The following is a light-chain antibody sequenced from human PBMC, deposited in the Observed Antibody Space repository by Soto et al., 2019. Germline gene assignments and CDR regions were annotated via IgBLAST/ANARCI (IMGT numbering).Light chain of an antibody. CDR3: TSYAGSNNFGV. V-gene: IGLV2-8*01. J-gene: IGLJ3*02. CDR1: SSDVGGFNY. Sequence: QSVVTQPPSASGSPGQSVTISCTGTSSDVGGFNYVSWYQHHPGKAPKLMIYEVNKRPSGVPDRFSGSKSGNTASLTVSGLQTEDEADYYCTSYAGSNNFGVFGGGTKLTVL. CDR2: EVN.